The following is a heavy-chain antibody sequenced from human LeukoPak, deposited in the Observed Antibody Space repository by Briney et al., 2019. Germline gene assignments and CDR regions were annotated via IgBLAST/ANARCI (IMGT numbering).Heavy chain of an antibody. D-gene: IGHD3-22*01. Sequence: GGSLRLSCAASGFTVSSNYMSWVRQAPGEGLEWVSVIYSGGSTYYADSVKGRSTISRDNSKNTLYLQMNSLRAEDMAVYYCARAPPYYDSSGYYLDYWGQGTLVTVSS. V-gene: IGHV3-66*01. CDR2: IYSGGST. J-gene: IGHJ4*02. CDR1: GFTVSSNY. CDR3: ARAPPYYDSSGYYLDY.